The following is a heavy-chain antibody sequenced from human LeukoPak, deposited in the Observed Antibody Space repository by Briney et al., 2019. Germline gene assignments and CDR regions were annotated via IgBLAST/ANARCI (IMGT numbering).Heavy chain of an antibody. Sequence: PSETLSLTCTISGASIDSYYWSWIRQPPGKGLEWIGYINYSGSTNYKPSVKSRVTISVDTSKNQFSLKLSSVTAADTAVYYCARAGYYGSGNDFRFDPWGQGTLVTVSS. CDR3: ARAGYYGSGNDFRFDP. D-gene: IGHD3-10*01. CDR2: INYSGST. V-gene: IGHV4-59*01. J-gene: IGHJ5*02. CDR1: GASIDSYY.